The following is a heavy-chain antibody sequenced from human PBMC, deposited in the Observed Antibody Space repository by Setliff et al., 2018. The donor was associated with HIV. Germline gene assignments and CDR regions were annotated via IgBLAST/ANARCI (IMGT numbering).Heavy chain of an antibody. CDR3: ARDYNYASGTYNWFDP. CDR2: INANTGNP. V-gene: IGHV7-4-1*02. CDR1: GYVFTTYV. J-gene: IGHJ5*02. D-gene: IGHD3-10*01. Sequence: GASVKVSCKASGYVFTTYVINWVRQAPGRGLELMGWINANTGNPRYAPGFTGRFVFSLDTSATTAHLQINGLKTEDTAVYYCARDYNYASGTYNWFDPWGQGTLVTVSS.